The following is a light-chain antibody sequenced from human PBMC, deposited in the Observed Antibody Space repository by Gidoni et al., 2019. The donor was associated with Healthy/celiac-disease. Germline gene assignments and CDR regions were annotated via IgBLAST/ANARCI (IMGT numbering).Light chain of an antibody. J-gene: IGKJ1*01. CDR2: AAS. Sequence: DVQMTQSPSSLSATVGDRVTINCRASQSMDRFLNWYQQIPGKAPKLLIYAASTLQSGVPSRFSGSGSGTQFTLTITSLHPEDSATYFCQQSQGTPWTFGQGTKVEIK. V-gene: IGKV1-39*01. CDR3: QQSQGTPWT. CDR1: QSMDRF.